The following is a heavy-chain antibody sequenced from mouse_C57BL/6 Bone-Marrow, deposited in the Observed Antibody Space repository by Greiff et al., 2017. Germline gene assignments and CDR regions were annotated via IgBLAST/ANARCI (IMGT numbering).Heavy chain of an antibody. CDR1: GYTFTSYW. Sequence: QVQLQQPGAELVMPGASVKLSCKASGYTFTSYWMHWVKQRPGQGLEWIGEIDPSDSYTNYNQKFKGKSTFTVYKSSSTAYMQLSSLTSEDSAVYYCARDYYWGQGTTLTVSS. V-gene: IGHV1-69*01. CDR3: ARDYY. J-gene: IGHJ2*01. CDR2: IDPSDSYT.